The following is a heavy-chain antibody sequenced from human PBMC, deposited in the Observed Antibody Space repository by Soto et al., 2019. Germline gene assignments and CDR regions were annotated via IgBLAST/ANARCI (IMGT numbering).Heavy chain of an antibody. D-gene: IGHD3-3*01. V-gene: IGHV3-30*18. CDR3: AKIITIFGVVIMFDYYYGMDV. CDR1: GFTFSSYG. CDR2: MSYDGSNK. Sequence: QVQLVESGGGVVQPGRSLRLSCAASGFTFSSYGMHWVRQAPGKGLEWVAVMSYDGSNKYYADSVKGRFTISRDNSKNTLYLEMNSLRAEDTAVYYCAKIITIFGVVIMFDYYYGMDVWGQGTTVTVSS. J-gene: IGHJ6*02.